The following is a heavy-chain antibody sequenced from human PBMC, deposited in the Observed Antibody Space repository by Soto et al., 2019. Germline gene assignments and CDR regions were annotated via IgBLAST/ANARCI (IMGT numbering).Heavy chain of an antibody. CDR2: IIPIFGTA. CDR1: GGTFSSYA. Sequence: SVKVSCKASGGTFSSYAISWVRQAPGQGLEWMGGIIPIFGTANYAQKFQGRVTITADESTSTAYMELSSLRSEDTAVYYCARDLRNLYYGMDVWGKGTTVTVSS. V-gene: IGHV1-69*13. CDR3: ARDLRNLYYGMDV. J-gene: IGHJ6*04.